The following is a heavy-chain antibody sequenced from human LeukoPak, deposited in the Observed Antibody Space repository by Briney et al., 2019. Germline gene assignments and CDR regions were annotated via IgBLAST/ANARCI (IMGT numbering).Heavy chain of an antibody. V-gene: IGHV3-30-3*01. CDR3: ARAGQSSGWTGYYFDY. J-gene: IGHJ4*02. Sequence: GGSLRLSWAASGFTFSSYAMHWVRQAPGKGLEWVAVISYDGSNKYYADSVKGRYTISRDNSKNTLYLQMNSLRAEDTAVYYCARAGQSSGWTGYYFDYWGQGTLVTVSS. D-gene: IGHD6-19*01. CDR2: ISYDGSNK. CDR1: GFTFSSYA.